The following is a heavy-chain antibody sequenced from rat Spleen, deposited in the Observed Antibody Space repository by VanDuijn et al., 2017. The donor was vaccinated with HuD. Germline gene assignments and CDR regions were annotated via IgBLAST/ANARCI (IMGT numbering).Heavy chain of an antibody. V-gene: IGHV5S13*01. CDR1: GFTFSDYD. CDR2: ISSAGGVT. CDR3: TRHGGLRNWFAY. J-gene: IGHJ3*01. D-gene: IGHD1-11*01. Sequence: EVQLVESGGGLVQPGRSLKLSCAASGFTFSDYDMAWVRQAPSKGLDWIASISSAGGVTYYRDSVHGRFTISRDYSKNTQYLQMDSLRSEDTATYYCTRHGGLRNWFAYWGQGNLVTVSP.